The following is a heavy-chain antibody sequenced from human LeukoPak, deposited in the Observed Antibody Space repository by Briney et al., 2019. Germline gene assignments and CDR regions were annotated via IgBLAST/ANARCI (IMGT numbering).Heavy chain of an antibody. CDR3: TTVLSS. Sequence: SGGSLRLSCAASGFTFSNAWMSWVRQAPGKGLEWVGRIKSKIDGGTTDYVTPVKGRFTISRDDSKNTLYLQMNSLKTEDTAVYYCTTVLSSWGQGTLVTVSS. CDR2: IKSKIDGGTT. CDR1: GFTFSNAW. J-gene: IGHJ5*02. D-gene: IGHD3-16*02. V-gene: IGHV3-15*01.